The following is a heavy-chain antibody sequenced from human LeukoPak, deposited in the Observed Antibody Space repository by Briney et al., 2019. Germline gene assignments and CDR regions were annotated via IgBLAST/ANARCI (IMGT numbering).Heavy chain of an antibody. CDR3: ARQEYCSGGSCYTWFDP. V-gene: IGHV5-51*01. J-gene: IGHJ5*02. CDR2: FYPGDSDI. Sequence: GESLQISCKDSGYRFSSYWIAWGRQLPGKCLEYIVIFYPGDSDIRYSLSFQGLVTISADKSISTAYLQWSSLKASDTAMYYCARQEYCSGGSCYTWFDPWGQGTLVTVSS. CDR1: GYRFSSYW. D-gene: IGHD2-15*01.